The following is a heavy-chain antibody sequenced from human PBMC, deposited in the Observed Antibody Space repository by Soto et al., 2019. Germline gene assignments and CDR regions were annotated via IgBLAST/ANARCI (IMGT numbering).Heavy chain of an antibody. D-gene: IGHD6-19*01. Sequence: PGGSLRLSCSATGFTFNNYAFTWVRRAAGKGLEWVAAISDAGERTNYADSVRGRFTVSRDNSKNTLYLQLNSLRAEDTAVYYCAKDYSSAWSRGIDFWGQGTLVTVSS. CDR3: AKDYSSAWSRGIDF. J-gene: IGHJ4*02. V-gene: IGHV3-23*01. CDR2: ISDAGERT. CDR1: GFTFNNYA.